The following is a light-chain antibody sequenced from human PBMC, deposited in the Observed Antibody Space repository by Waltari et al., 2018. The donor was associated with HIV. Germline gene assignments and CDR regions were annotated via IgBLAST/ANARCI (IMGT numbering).Light chain of an antibody. CDR2: AAF. Sequence: DIEMTQSPSSLSASVGDRVTITCRASQGISRYLNWYQQKPGKAPKLLIFAAFDLQSGVPSRFSGSGSGTDFTLTISSLQPEDFATYYCRQSYNSPITFGQGTRLDIK. CDR1: QGISRY. V-gene: IGKV1-39*01. CDR3: RQSYNSPIT. J-gene: IGKJ5*01.